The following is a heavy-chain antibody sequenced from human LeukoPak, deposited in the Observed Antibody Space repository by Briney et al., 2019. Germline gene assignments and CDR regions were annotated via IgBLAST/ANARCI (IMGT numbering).Heavy chain of an antibody. J-gene: IGHJ4*02. D-gene: IGHD2-15*01. Sequence: PSETLSLTCTVSGGSISSYYWSWIRQPPGKGLEWVASIKQDGSDKYYVDSVKGRFTISRDNAKNSLYLQMNSLRAEDTAVYYCARDPRYCSGGTCFHVFDNWGQGTLVTVSS. CDR3: ARDPRYCSGGTCFHVFDN. CDR1: GGSISSYY. CDR2: IKQDGSDK. V-gene: IGHV3-7*01.